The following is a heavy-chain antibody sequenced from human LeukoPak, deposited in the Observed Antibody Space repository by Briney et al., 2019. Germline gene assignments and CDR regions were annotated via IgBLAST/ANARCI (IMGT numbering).Heavy chain of an antibody. CDR2: IKSSTGTT. J-gene: IGHJ4*02. D-gene: IGHD6-19*01. CDR3: AKDPSSGSTSFDY. V-gene: IGHV3-48*01. Sequence: GGSLRLSCAASGFTFSSYGMNWVRQAPGKGLEWVSYIKSSTGTTFYADSVKGRFTVSRDNAKNTLYLQMNSLRAEDTAVYYCAKDPSSGSTSFDYWGQGTLVTVSS. CDR1: GFTFSSYG.